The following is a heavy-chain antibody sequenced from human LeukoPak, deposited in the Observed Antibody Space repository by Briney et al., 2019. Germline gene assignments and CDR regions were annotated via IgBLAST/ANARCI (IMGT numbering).Heavy chain of an antibody. V-gene: IGHV4-34*01. D-gene: IGHD1-26*01. Sequence: PSETLSLTCTVYGGSFSGYYWSWIRQPPGRGLEWIGEINHSGSINYNPSLESRVTISVDTSKNQFSLKLSSVTAADTAVYYCARARSGKWGFDYWGQGTLVTVSS. CDR1: GGSFSGYY. CDR3: ARARSGKWGFDY. CDR2: INHSGSI. J-gene: IGHJ4*02.